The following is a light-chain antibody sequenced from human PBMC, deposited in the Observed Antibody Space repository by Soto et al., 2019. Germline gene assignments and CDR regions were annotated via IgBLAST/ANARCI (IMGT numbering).Light chain of an antibody. CDR2: AAS. Sequence: DIQLTQSPSFLSTSVGDRVTITCRASQDIRNYLAWYQQKPGKAPKLLISAASTLQSGVPSRFSGSGSGTEFTLTISSLQPEDFATYYCQHLNHYPYTCGQGTKLDIK. J-gene: IGKJ2*01. CDR1: QDIRNY. CDR3: QHLNHYPYT. V-gene: IGKV1-9*01.